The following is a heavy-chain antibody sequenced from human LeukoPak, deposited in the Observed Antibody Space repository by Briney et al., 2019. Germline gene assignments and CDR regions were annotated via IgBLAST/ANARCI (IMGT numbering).Heavy chain of an antibody. J-gene: IGHJ2*01. D-gene: IGHD3-10*01. Sequence: SETLSLTCAVYDESFSDYRWSWIRQPPGKGLEWIGTVSLSGSTNYNPSLKSRVTISVDTSKTQFSLKLSSVTAADTAVYYCARTFTMVYWYFDLWGRGTLVTVSS. CDR3: ARTFTMVYWYFDL. V-gene: IGHV4-34*01. CDR1: DESFSDYR. CDR2: VSLSGST.